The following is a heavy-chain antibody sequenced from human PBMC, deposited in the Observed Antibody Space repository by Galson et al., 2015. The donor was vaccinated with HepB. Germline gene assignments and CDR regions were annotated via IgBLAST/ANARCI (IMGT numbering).Heavy chain of an antibody. V-gene: IGHV1-18*04. J-gene: IGHJ5*02. Sequence: SVKVSCKASGYTFTTNGISWVRQAPGQGLEWMGWISANSGNTKYAQNLQGRVTLTRDTSTSTAYLELRSLRSDDTAAYYCARGAPVVSPSWFDPWGQGSLVTVSS. CDR3: ARGAPVVSPSWFDP. CDR1: GYTFTTNG. CDR2: ISANSGNT. D-gene: IGHD2-2*01.